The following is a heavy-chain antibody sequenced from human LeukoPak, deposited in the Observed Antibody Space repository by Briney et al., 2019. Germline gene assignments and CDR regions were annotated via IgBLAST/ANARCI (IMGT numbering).Heavy chain of an antibody. CDR3: ARGRGGVLLWFREKPLDY. V-gene: IGHV1-8*01. CDR2: MNPNSGNT. D-gene: IGHD3-10*01. Sequence: ASVKVSCKASGYTFTSYDINWVRQATGQGLEWMGWMNPNSGNTGYAQKFQGRVTMTRNTSISTAYMELSSLRSEDTAVYCCARGRGGVLLWFREKPLDYWGQGTLVTVSS. J-gene: IGHJ4*02. CDR1: GYTFTSYD.